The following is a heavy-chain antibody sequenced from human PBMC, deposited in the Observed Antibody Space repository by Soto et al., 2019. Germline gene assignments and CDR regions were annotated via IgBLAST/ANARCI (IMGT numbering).Heavy chain of an antibody. V-gene: IGHV4-34*01. J-gene: IGHJ6*02. CDR2: INHSGST. CDR3: SQGWGDLYNYGMDV. CDR1: GGSFRSFSGYY. D-gene: IGHD3-10*01. Sequence: PSETLSLTCAVYGGSFRSFSGYYWTWIRQPRGKGLEWIGEINHSGSTKYNPSLKSRVTISLDTSKNLFSLKLTSVTAADTAVYYCSQGWGDLYNYGMDVWGQGTTVTVSS.